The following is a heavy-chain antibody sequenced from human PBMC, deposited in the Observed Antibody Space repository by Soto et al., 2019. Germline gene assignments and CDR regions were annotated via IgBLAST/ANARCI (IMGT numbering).Heavy chain of an antibody. CDR1: GFTFSSYA. Sequence: GGSLRLSCAASGFTFSSYAMSWVRQAPGKGLEWVSVISGSGGSTFYADSVKGRFTISRDNSKNTLYLQMNSLRAEDTAVYYCAKVATYSGSPYYFDYWGQGTLVTV. J-gene: IGHJ4*02. CDR3: AKVATYSGSPYYFDY. CDR2: ISGSGGST. V-gene: IGHV3-23*01. D-gene: IGHD1-26*01.